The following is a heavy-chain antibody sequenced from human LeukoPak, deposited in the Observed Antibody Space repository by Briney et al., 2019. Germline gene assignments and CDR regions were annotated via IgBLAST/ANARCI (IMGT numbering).Heavy chain of an antibody. V-gene: IGHV3-30*02. D-gene: IGHD6-6*01. Sequence: GGSLRLSCVVSGINFDNFAMHWVRQPLGKGLEWVAFIRYDGSNKYYADSVKGRFTISRDNSKNTLYLQMNSLRAEDTAVYYCATSRQYSSSFYFDYWGQGTLVTVSS. CDR2: IRYDGSNK. CDR3: ATSRQYSSSFYFDY. CDR1: GINFDNFA. J-gene: IGHJ4*02.